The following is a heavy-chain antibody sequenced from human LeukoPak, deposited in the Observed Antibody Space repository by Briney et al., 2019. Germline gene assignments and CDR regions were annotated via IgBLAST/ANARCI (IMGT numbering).Heavy chain of an antibody. CDR1: GFTFSTYW. Sequence: PGGSLRLSCAASGFTFSTYWMNWVRQAPGKGLEWVANINQDGSKKYYVDSVKGRFTISRDNSKNTLYLQMNSLRAEDTAVYYCAKERVSSGWNPHWFDPWGQGTLVTVSS. V-gene: IGHV3-7*03. CDR3: AKERVSSGWNPHWFDP. J-gene: IGHJ5*02. D-gene: IGHD6-19*01. CDR2: INQDGSKK.